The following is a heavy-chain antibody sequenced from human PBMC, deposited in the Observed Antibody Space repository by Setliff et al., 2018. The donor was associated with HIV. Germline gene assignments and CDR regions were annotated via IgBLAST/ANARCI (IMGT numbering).Heavy chain of an antibody. CDR1: GFTFSSYW. CDR3: ARCRDGYKTFDY. Sequence: GGSLRLSCTASGFTFSSYWMTWVRQAPGKGLEWVANIKQDGTETYYVDSVTGRFTISRDNAKNSLYLQRNSLRAEDTAVYYCARCRDGYKTFDYWGQGALVTVSS. V-gene: IGHV3-7*03. D-gene: IGHD5-12*01. CDR2: IKQDGTET. J-gene: IGHJ4*02.